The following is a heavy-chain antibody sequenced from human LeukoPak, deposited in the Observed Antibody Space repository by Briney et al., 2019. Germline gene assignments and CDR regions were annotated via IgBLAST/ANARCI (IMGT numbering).Heavy chain of an antibody. CDR2: ISYDGGEK. Sequence: TGGSLRLSCAASGFTLSSYGMHWVRQAPGKGLEWVAFISYDGGEKYYADSVKGRFTISRDNSKNSLYLQMNSLRAEDTAVYYCARHVVAVGFDYWGQGTLVTVSS. D-gene: IGHD3-22*01. CDR1: GFTLSSYG. J-gene: IGHJ4*02. CDR3: ARHVVAVGFDY. V-gene: IGHV3-30*03.